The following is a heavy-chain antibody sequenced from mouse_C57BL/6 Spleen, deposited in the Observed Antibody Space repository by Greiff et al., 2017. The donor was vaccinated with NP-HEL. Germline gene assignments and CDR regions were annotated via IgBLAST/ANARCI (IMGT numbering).Heavy chain of an antibody. Sequence: VHVKQSGPELVKPGASVKISCKASGYSFTDYNMNWVKQSNGKSLEWIGVINPNYGTTSYNQKFKGKATLTVDQSSSTAYMQLNSLTSEDSAVYYCAREGDYDGGYFDYWGQGTTLTVSS. CDR1: GYSFTDYN. J-gene: IGHJ2*01. D-gene: IGHD2-4*01. CDR3: AREGDYDGGYFDY. CDR2: INPNYGTT. V-gene: IGHV1-39*01.